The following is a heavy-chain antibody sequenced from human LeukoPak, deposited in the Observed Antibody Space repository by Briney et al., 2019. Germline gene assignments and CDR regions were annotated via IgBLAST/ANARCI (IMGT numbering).Heavy chain of an antibody. Sequence: ASVKVSCTPSGYPFDNFGLTWVRQAPGQGREWMGWISAYNGNTHYAQKFRGRLTLTTETSTSTAYLELRSLKSDDTAVYYCARDRVGGDLTGVSLYWGQGTLVTVSS. D-gene: IGHD4-17*01. V-gene: IGHV1-18*01. CDR1: GYPFDNFG. CDR3: ARDRVGGDLTGVSLY. J-gene: IGHJ4*01. CDR2: ISAYNGNT.